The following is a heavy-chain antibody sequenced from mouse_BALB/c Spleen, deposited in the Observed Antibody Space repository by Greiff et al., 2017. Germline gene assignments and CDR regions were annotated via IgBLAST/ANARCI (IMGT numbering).Heavy chain of an antibody. CDR2: ISSGGSYT. Sequence: EVKLVESGGDLVKPGGSLKLSCAASGFTFSSYGMSWVRQTPDKRLEWVATISSGGSYTYYPDSVKGRFTISRDNAKNTLYLQMSSLKSEDTAMYCCARGVATEFAYWGQGTLVTVSA. V-gene: IGHV5-6*01. J-gene: IGHJ3*01. CDR3: ARGVATEFAY. CDR1: GFTFSSYG. D-gene: IGHD1-1*02.